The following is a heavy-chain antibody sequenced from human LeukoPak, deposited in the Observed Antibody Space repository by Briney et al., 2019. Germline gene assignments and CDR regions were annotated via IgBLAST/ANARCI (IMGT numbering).Heavy chain of an antibody. CDR1: GYTFTAYY. CDR2: INPNTGGT. J-gene: IGHJ3*02. V-gene: IGHV1-2*02. Sequence: ASVKVSCKSSGYTFTAYYMHWVRQAPGQGLEWMGWINPNTGGTISAQKFQGRVTMTRDTSISTAYMEVSRLRSDDTAVYYCAGDQRYIAVAGYDAFDIWGQGTMVTVSS. CDR3: AGDQRYIAVAGYDAFDI. D-gene: IGHD6-19*01.